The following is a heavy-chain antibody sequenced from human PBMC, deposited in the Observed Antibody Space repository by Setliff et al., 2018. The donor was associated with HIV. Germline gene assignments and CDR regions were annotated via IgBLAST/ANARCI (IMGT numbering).Heavy chain of an antibody. Sequence: SGPTLVNPTQTLALTCTVSGFSLSTSGVGVGWIRQPPGKALEWLARIDWDDDKYYSTSLKTRLTISKDTSKNQVVLTMINMDPVDTATYYCARIRRRITIFGVVTDYGMDVWGQGTTVTVSS. CDR1: GFSLSTSGVG. J-gene: IGHJ6*02. CDR3: ARIRRRITIFGVVTDYGMDV. D-gene: IGHD3-3*01. CDR2: IDWDDDK. V-gene: IGHV2-70*11.